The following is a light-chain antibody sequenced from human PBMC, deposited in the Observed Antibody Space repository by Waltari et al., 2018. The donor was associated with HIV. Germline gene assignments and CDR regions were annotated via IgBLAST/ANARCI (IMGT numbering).Light chain of an antibody. CDR2: DSA. CDR1: QRVGTT. Sequence: DIVMTQSPAILSVSPGDRVTLSCRASQRVGTTLAWYQQKLGQAPRLPIYDSATRAAEIPVRFIGSGSGTEFTLNIDSLQSEDFATYYCQQYNIRPRGNTFGQGTKLQIK. CDR3: QQYNIRPRGNT. J-gene: IGKJ2*01. V-gene: IGKV3-15*01.